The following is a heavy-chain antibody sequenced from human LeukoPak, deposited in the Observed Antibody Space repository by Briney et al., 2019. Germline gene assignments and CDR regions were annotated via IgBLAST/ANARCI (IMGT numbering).Heavy chain of an antibody. CDR1: GGSISTYY. V-gene: IGHV4-59*01. CDR2: IYYFGNT. J-gene: IGHJ4*02. CDR3: AKLGSPRAF. D-gene: IGHD7-27*01. Sequence: SETLSLTCSVSGGSISTYYWSWIRQPPGKGLEWIGYIYYFGNTGYNPSLKSRVTISVDTSKNQFSLNLRSVTAADTAVYYCAKLGSPRAFWGQGILVRVSS.